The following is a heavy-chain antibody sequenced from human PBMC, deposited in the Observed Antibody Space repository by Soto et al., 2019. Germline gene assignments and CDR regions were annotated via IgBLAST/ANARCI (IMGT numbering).Heavy chain of an antibody. CDR3: ASRYGTTRNFDY. J-gene: IGHJ4*02. CDR2: IKQDETEK. CDR1: GVRFSFYW. Sequence: EVQLVESGGGLVQPGGSLRLSCAVSGVRFSFYWMSWVRQAPGKGLEWVASIKQDETEKYYVDSVKGRFIISRDNAENSLYLQMNSLRAEDTAVYYCASRYGTTRNFDYWGQGTLVTISS. D-gene: IGHD1-1*01. V-gene: IGHV3-7*05.